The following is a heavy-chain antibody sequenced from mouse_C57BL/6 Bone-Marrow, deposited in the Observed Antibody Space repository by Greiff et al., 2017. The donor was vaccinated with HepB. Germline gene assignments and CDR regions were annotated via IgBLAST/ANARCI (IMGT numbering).Heavy chain of an antibody. D-gene: IGHD2-4*01. CDR1: GYTFTSYW. Sequence: VKLKQPGAELVKPGASVKLSCKASGYTFTSYWMHWVKQRPGQGLEWIGMIHPNSGSTNYNEKFKSKATLTVDKSSSTAYMQLSSLTSEDSAVYYCARDGELRGYYFDYWGQGTTLTVSS. V-gene: IGHV1-64*01. CDR2: IHPNSGST. J-gene: IGHJ2*01. CDR3: ARDGELRGYYFDY.